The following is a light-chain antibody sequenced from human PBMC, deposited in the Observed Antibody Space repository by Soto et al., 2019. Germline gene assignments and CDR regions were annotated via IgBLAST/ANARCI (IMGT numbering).Light chain of an antibody. J-gene: IGKJ4*01. CDR1: QGIAPY. V-gene: IGKV1-27*01. CDR2: ATS. Sequence: DVQMTQSPSSLSAFVGDRVTITCRASQGIAPYLAWFQQKPGKVPKLLIYATSTLQSGVPSRFSGSGYGTDFTLTINSLQPEDGGTYYCQQYNSAPITFGGGTKVEIK. CDR3: QQYNSAPIT.